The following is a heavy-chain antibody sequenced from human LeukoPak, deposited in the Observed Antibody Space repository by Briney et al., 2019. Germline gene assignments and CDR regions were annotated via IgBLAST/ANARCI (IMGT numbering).Heavy chain of an antibody. CDR2: MSYDGTNN. CDR1: RFIFSSYA. V-gene: IGHV3-30*04. Sequence: GGSLRLSCAASRFIFSSYAMHWVRQAPGKGLEWVAIMSYDGTNNYYADSVKGRFTISRDNSKNTLYLQMNSLRPEDTAVYYCARALFTMIIEASFDYWGQGTLVTVSS. CDR3: ARALFTMIIEASFDY. J-gene: IGHJ4*02. D-gene: IGHD3-22*01.